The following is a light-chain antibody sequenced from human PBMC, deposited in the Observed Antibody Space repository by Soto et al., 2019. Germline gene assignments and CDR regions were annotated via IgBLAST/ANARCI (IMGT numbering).Light chain of an antibody. J-gene: IGKJ4*01. CDR2: DAS. CDR3: QQRSNWPPLT. V-gene: IGKV3-11*01. CDR1: QSVSSD. Sequence: EIVLTQSPATLFLSPGERATFSCRASQSVSSDLVWYQHKPGQAPRLLIYDASDRATGIPARFSGSGSGTDFTLTISSLEPEDFAVYYCQQRSNWPPLTFGGGTKVEIK.